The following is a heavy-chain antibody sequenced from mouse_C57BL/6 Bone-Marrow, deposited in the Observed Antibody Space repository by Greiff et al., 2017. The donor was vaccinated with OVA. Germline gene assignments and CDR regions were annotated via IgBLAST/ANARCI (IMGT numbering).Heavy chain of an antibody. CDR3: ARHSKYFDV. D-gene: IGHD2-5*01. CDR2: IDPSDSYT. J-gene: IGHJ1*03. CDR1: GYTFTSYW. V-gene: IGHV1-69*01. Sequence: QVQLQQSGAELVKPGASVKLSCKASGYTFTSYWMHWVKQRPGQGLEWIGEIDPSDSYTNYNQKFKGKSTLTVDKSSSTAYMQLSSLTSEDSAVYYCARHSKYFDVWGTGTTVTVSS.